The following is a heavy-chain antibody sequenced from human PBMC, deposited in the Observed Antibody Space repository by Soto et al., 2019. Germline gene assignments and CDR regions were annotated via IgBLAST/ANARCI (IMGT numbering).Heavy chain of an antibody. CDR3: ARDGVVGAIAYFDY. V-gene: IGHV3-48*02. J-gene: IGHJ4*02. D-gene: IGHD1-26*01. CDR1: GFTFGFYS. CDR2: ISMSSNSI. Sequence: GGSLRLSCAASGFTFGFYSMNWVRQAPGKGLEWISYISMSSNSIYYADSVKGRFTISRDNAKNSLYLQMNSLRDEDTAVYYCARDGVVGAIAYFDYWGQGTLVTSPQ.